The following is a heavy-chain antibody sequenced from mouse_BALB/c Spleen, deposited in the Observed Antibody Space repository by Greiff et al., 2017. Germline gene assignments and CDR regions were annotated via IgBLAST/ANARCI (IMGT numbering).Heavy chain of an antibody. CDR3: ARGTYYGNTRGYAMDY. CDR1: GYSFTGYT. J-gene: IGHJ4*01. CDR2: INPYNGGT. Sequence: EVKLMESGPELVKPGASMKISCKASGYSFTGYTMNWVKQSHGKNLEWIGLINPYNGGTSYNQKFKGKATLTVDKSSSTAYMELLSLTSEDSAVYYCARGTYYGNTRGYAMDYWGQGTSVTVSS. V-gene: IGHV1-18*01. D-gene: IGHD2-10*01.